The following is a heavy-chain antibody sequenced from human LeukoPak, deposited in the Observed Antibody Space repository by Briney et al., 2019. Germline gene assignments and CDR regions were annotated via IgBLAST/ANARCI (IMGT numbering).Heavy chain of an antibody. CDR1: GFTFSNYA. V-gene: IGHV3-48*01. J-gene: IGHJ4*02. CDR2: IDSGSNNI. CDR3: ARRFDH. Sequence: PGGSLRLSCAASGFTFSNYAMHWVRQAPGKGLEWVSGIDSGSNNIHYADSVKGRFTISRDDAKNSLYLQMDSLRAEDTAVYYCARRFDHWGQGTLVTVSS.